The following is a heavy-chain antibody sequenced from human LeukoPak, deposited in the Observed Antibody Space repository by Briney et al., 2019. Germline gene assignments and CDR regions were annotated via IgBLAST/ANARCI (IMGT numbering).Heavy chain of an antibody. CDR2: ISYDGINK. CDR1: GFTFSDYA. D-gene: IGHD1-26*01. V-gene: IGHV3-30*04. Sequence: PGRSLRLSCAASGFTFSDYAMHWVRQAPGKGLEWVAIISYDGINKYFADSVKGRFTISRDNSKNTVYLQMNSPITEDTAVYYCARSSIVAAGYRSHFLDYWGQGTLVAVSS. CDR3: ARSSIVAAGYRSHFLDY. J-gene: IGHJ4*02.